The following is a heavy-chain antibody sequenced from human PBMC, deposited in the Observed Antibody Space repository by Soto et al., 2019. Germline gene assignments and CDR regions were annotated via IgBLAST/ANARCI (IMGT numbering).Heavy chain of an antibody. CDR2: IYYSGSP. CDR3: ARAYYYDSSGYPGYFDY. D-gene: IGHD3-22*01. V-gene: IGHV4-30-4*01. Sequence: QVQLQESGPGLVKPSQTLSLTCTVSGGSISSGDYYWSWIRQPPGKGLEWIGYIYYSGSPYYNPSLKSRVTTSVDTSKNQFSLKLSSVTAADTAVYYCARAYYYDSSGYPGYFDYWGQGTLVTVSS. J-gene: IGHJ4*02. CDR1: GGSISSGDYY.